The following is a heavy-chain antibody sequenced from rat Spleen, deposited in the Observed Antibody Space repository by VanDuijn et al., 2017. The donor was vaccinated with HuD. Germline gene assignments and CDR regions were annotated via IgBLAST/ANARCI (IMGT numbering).Heavy chain of an antibody. CDR3: TRSIRAYYFDY. CDR2: INIGGGSI. D-gene: IGHD4-3*01. J-gene: IGHJ2*01. V-gene: IGHV5-25*01. CDR1: GFTFTNYY. Sequence: EVQLVESDGGLVQPGRSMKLSCAASGFTFTNYYMAWVRQAPTKGLEWVASINIGGGSIYYPDSVKGRFTISRDNAQNTLYLQMNSLRSEDTATYYCTRSIRAYYFDYWGQGVMVTVSS.